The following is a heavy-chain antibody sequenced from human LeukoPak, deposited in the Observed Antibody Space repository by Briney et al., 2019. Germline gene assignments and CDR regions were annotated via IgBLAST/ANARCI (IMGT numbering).Heavy chain of an antibody. V-gene: IGHV3-23*01. D-gene: IGHD6-19*01. CDR3: AKGIAVAGSTSANFDY. J-gene: IGHJ4*02. CDR1: GFTFNRYA. CDR2: ITGSGSST. Sequence: PGGSLRLSCAASGFTFNRYAMSWVRQAPGKGLEWVSTITGSGSSTFYADSVKGRFTISRDNSKNTLYLQMNSLRAEDTAVYYCAKGIAVAGSTSANFDYWGQGTLVTVSS.